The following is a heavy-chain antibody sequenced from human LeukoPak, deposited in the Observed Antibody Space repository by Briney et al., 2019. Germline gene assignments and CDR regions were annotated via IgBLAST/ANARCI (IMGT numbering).Heavy chain of an antibody. D-gene: IGHD1-1*01. Sequence: PSETLSLTCTVSGGSISSYYWSWIRQPPGKGLEWIGYIFYTGSTNYNPSLKSRVTISVLTSRNQFSLSLRSMTAADTAVYYCARTEPSGTTSHWGQGTLVTVSS. CDR2: IFYTGST. V-gene: IGHV4-59*01. J-gene: IGHJ4*02. CDR1: GGSISSYY. CDR3: ARTEPSGTTSH.